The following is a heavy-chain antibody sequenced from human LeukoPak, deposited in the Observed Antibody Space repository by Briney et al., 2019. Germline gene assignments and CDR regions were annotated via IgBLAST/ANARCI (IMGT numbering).Heavy chain of an antibody. CDR1: GGTFSNYG. CDR3: ARLQLVFGYYYYYMDV. V-gene: IGHV1-69*05. Sequence: SVKVSCKASGGTFSNYGITWVRQAPGQGLEWMGGIIPILGTTNYTLKFQGRVTLTTDDSTSTAFLELGSLRSDDTAVYYCARLQLVFGYYYYYMDVWGTGTTVIVSS. D-gene: IGHD3-3*01. CDR2: IIPILGTT. J-gene: IGHJ6*03.